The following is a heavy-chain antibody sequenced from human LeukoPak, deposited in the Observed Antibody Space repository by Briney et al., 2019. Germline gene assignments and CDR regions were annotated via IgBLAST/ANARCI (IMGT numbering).Heavy chain of an antibody. J-gene: IGHJ3*02. CDR1: GFTFSSYV. CDR3: VFGYCSSTSCSGAFDI. Sequence: GGSLRLSCSASGFTFSSYVMHWVRQAPGKGLEYVSAISSDGGSTYYADSVKGRFTISRDNSKNTLYLQVSSLRAEDTAVYYCVFGYCSSTSCSGAFDIWGQGTMVTVSS. V-gene: IGHV3-64D*06. CDR2: ISSDGGST. D-gene: IGHD2-2*03.